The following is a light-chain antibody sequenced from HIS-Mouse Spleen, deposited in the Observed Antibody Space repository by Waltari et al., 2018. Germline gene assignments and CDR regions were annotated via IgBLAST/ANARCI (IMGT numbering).Light chain of an antibody. V-gene: IGLV3-10*01. J-gene: IGLJ2*01. CDR1: ALPKKY. CDR2: EDR. Sequence: SYELTQPPSVSVSPGQTARITCSGHALPKKYAYWYQQKSGQAPVLVIYEDRKRPSGIPGRFSGSSSGTMATLTISGAQVEDEADYYCYSTDSSGNHRVFGGGTKLTVL. CDR3: YSTDSSGNHRV.